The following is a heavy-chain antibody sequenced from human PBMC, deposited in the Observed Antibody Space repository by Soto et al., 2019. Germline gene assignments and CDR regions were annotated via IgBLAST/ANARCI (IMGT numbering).Heavy chain of an antibody. J-gene: IGHJ1*01. CDR2: ISAYNGNT. Sequence: EASVKVSCKASGYTFTSYGISWVRQAPGQGLEWMGWISAYNGNTNYAQKLQGRVTMTTDTSTSTAYMELRSLRSDDTAVYYCAREDLRGYRSGYHDGFQHWGQGTLVTVSS. CDR1: GYTFTSYG. D-gene: IGHD6-19*01. CDR3: AREDLRGYRSGYHDGFQH. V-gene: IGHV1-18*01.